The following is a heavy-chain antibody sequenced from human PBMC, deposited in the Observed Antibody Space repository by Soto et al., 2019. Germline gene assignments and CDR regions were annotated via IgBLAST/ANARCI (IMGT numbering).Heavy chain of an antibody. CDR1: GGSISGSY. V-gene: IGHV4-59*01. CDR2: VYYTGST. Sequence: SETLSLTCSVSGGSISGSYWIWIRQSPGKGLEWLGYVYYTGSTNYSPSLRSRVSISVDTSKNEFSLRLSSVTAADTAVYFCARSVAVPGAHIDYWGQGTQVTVSS. CDR3: ARSVAVPGAHIDY. D-gene: IGHD6-19*01. J-gene: IGHJ4*02.